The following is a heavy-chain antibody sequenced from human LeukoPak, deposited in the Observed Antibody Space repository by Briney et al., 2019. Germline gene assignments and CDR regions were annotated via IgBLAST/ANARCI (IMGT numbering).Heavy chain of an antibody. CDR1: GYSISSGYY. J-gene: IGHJ4*02. CDR2: LYHSGST. CDR3: ARSGTGLLRYYFDY. D-gene: IGHD3-22*01. V-gene: IGHV4-38-2*02. Sequence: SETLSLTCTVSGYSISSGYYWGWIRQPSGKGLEWIGSLYHSGSTYYNPSLKSRVTISIDTSKNQFSLKLSSVTAADTAVYYCARSGTGLLRYYFDYWGQGTLITVSS.